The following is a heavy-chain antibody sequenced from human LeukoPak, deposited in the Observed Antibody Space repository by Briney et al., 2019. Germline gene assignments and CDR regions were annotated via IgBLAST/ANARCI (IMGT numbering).Heavy chain of an antibody. Sequence: ASETLSLTCTVSGGSISSYYWSWLRQPAGKGLEWIGRIYTSGSTNYNPSLKGRVTMSVDTSKNQFSLKLSSVTAADTAVYYCARDYKQQRYYYYYYMDVWGKGTTVTVSS. CDR3: ARDYKQQRYYYYYYMDV. D-gene: IGHD6-13*01. CDR1: GGSISSYY. CDR2: IYTSGST. V-gene: IGHV4-4*07. J-gene: IGHJ6*03.